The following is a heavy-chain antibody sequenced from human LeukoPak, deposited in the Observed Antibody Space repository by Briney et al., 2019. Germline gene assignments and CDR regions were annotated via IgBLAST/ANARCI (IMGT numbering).Heavy chain of an antibody. CDR3: ARDSTARTVIFRVVTIHAFDI. V-gene: IGHV3-21*01. CDR1: GVTLRTST. J-gene: IGHJ3*02. CDR2: ISISPAYI. D-gene: IGHD3-3*01. Sequence: GGSLRLSSVASGVTLRTSTMNSVRQAPGKGLWRGSSISISPAYIYYADSVKSRFTISRDDAKESLYLQMMSLRAEDTAVYYCARDSTARTVIFRVVTIHAFDIWGQGAMVTVSS.